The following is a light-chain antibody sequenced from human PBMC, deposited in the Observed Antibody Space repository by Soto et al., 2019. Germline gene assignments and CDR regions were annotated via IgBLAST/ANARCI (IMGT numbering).Light chain of an antibody. CDR1: QNIASY. CDR3: QQNFNVPRT. CDR2: AAS. J-gene: IGKJ1*01. Sequence: DIQMTQSPSSLSASVGDRVTITCRASQNIASYLNWYQQRPGKAPELLIYAASSLQSGVPLRFSGRGSGTEFTLTIDSLQPEDFASYYCQQNFNVPRTFGQGTKVEI. V-gene: IGKV1-39*01.